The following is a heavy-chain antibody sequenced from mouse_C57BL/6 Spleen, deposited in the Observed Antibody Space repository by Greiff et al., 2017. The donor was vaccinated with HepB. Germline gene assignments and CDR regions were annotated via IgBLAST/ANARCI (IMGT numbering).Heavy chain of an antibody. CDR3: ARHYYYAMDY. CDR2: ISSGSSTI. Sequence: EVKVEESGGGLVKPGGSLKLSCAASGFTFSDYGMHWVRQAPEKGLEWVAYISSGSSTIYYADTVKGRFTISRDNAKNTLFLQMTSLRSEDTAMYYCARHYYYAMDYWGQGTSVTVSS. CDR1: GFTFSDYG. V-gene: IGHV5-17*01. J-gene: IGHJ4*01.